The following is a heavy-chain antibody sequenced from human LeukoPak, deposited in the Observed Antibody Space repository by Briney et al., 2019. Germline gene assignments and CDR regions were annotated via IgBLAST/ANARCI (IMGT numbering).Heavy chain of an antibody. CDR2: TSYNGNT. J-gene: IGHJ4*02. CDR1: GYTFSNYG. CDR3: ARHSGSGWQALGY. D-gene: IGHD6-19*01. V-gene: IGHV1-18*04. Sequence: ASVKVSCKASGYTFSNYGISCVRQAPGLGLEGMGWTSYNGNTNYAQKFQDRVTMTTDTHTTTAYMELRSLESDDTAVYYCARHSGSGWQALGYWGQGTLVTVSS.